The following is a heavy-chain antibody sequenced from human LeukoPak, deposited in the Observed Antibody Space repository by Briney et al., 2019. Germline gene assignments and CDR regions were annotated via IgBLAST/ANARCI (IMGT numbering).Heavy chain of an antibody. D-gene: IGHD6-19*01. CDR3: AGPPRPEMSGWYLY. V-gene: IGHV4-4*02. CDR2: ISLSGHT. J-gene: IGHJ4*02. CDR1: GGSVTTTNY. Sequence: PSGTLSLTCGVSGGSVTTTNYWSWVRQPPGQGLEWIGEISLSGHTNYNPSLKSRVTISVDTPKNQFSLKLSSVTAADTAMYYCAGPPRPEMSGWYLYWGQGILVTVSS.